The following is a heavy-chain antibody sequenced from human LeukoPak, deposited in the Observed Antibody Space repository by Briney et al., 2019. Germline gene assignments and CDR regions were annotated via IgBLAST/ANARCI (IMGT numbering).Heavy chain of an antibody. J-gene: IGHJ4*02. D-gene: IGHD6-13*01. CDR1: GFTFSSYA. V-gene: IGHV3-23*01. Sequence: PGGSLRLSCAASGFTFSSYAMSWVRQAPGKGLEWVSSISGSGGSTYYAESVKGRFTISRDNSKNTLYLQMNSLRAEDTAVYYCAKVETAAAATLRGFDYWGQGTLVTVSS. CDR3: AKVETAAAATLRGFDY. CDR2: ISGSGGST.